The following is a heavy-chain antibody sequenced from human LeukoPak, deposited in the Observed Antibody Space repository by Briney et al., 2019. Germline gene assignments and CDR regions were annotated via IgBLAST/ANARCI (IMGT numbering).Heavy chain of an antibody. CDR2: ISGSGDTT. V-gene: IGHV3-11*01. D-gene: IGHD2-8*02. Sequence: GGSLRLSCVVSGFTFSDYYMSWIRQTPGKGLEWIAYISGSGDTTFYTDSVKGRFTISRDNGMNSVYLQMSNLRAEDTAVYYCARVVYCTGGLCQIFAFDTWGQGTMVTVSS. J-gene: IGHJ3*02. CDR1: GFTFSDYY. CDR3: ARVVYCTGGLCQIFAFDT.